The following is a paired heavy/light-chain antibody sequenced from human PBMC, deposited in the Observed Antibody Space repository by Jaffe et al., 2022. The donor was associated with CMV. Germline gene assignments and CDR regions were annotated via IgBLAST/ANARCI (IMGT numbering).Light chain of an antibody. CDR1: TLPKLY. J-gene: IGLJ2*01. Sequence: SYELTQPPSVSVSPGQTARISCSGDTLPKLYTYWYQQKPGQAPVLLIYKDTERPSGIPERFSGSSSGTTVTLTITGVQAEDEGDYYCLSIDSSIRTFGGGTKLTVL. V-gene: IGLV3-25*03. CDR2: KDT. CDR3: LSIDSSIRT.
Heavy chain of an antibody. J-gene: IGHJ4*02. V-gene: IGHV3-15*01. CDR2: IKSKTDGGTI. CDR3: STDRGDY. Sequence: EVQLVESGGGLVKPGESLRLSCAASGFIFSNAWMSWVRQAPGKGLEWVGRIKSKTDGGTIDYAAPVKGRFTISRDDLKNMLYLQVSSLNTEDTGVYYCSTDRGDYWGQGTLVTVTS. CDR1: GFIFSNAW.